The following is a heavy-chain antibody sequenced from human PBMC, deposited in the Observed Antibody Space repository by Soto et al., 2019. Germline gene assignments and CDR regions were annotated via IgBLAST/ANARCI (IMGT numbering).Heavy chain of an antibody. CDR1: GFTFSSYS. CDR2: ISSSSSTI. V-gene: IGHV3-48*02. J-gene: IGHJ4*02. D-gene: IGHD3-10*01. Sequence: GGSLRLSCAASGFTFSSYSMNWVRQAPGKGLEWVSYISSSSSTIYYADSVKGRFTISRDNAKNSLYLQMNSLRDEDTAVYYCAKPLLFGEFTPYYFDYWGQGTLVTVSS. CDR3: AKPLLFGEFTPYYFDY.